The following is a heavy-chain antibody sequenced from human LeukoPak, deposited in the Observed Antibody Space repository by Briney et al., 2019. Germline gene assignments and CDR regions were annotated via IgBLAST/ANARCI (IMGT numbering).Heavy chain of an antibody. V-gene: IGHV3-7*03. Sequence: GGSLRLSCAASGFTFSNYAMHWVRQAPGRGLEWVANIKKDGSEKKYVDSVKGRFTISRDNADNLLFLQMDSLRAEDTAIYYCAREGGNGWYSGWFDPWGQGTLVTVSS. CDR3: AREGGNGWYSGWFDP. D-gene: IGHD6-19*01. CDR2: IKKDGSEK. J-gene: IGHJ5*02. CDR1: GFTFSNYA.